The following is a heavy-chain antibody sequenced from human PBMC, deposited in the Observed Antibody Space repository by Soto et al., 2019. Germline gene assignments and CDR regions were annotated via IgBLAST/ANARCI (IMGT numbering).Heavy chain of an antibody. J-gene: IGHJ4*02. D-gene: IGHD2-2*01. V-gene: IGHV1-69*06. CDR2: IIPIFGTP. CDR3: DVGCDGTNCLAHFDY. Sequence: QVQLVQSGAEVKKPGSSVKVSCRASGGTFNNYVINWVRQAPGQGLEWMAGIIPIFGTPNYAQKFQGRVTITADKSTGTAYMELNSLRAEGTAVYYCDVGCDGTNCLAHFDYWGQGTLVTVSS. CDR1: GGTFNNYV.